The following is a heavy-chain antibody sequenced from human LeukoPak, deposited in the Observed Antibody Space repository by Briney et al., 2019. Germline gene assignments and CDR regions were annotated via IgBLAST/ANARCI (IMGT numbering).Heavy chain of an antibody. CDR3: ARDLEPSYNWNDAYYYGMDV. Sequence: ASVKVSCKVSGYTLTELSMHWVRQAPGKGLEWMGGFDPEDGETIYAQKFQGRVTMTEDTSTSTAYMELRSLRSDDTAVYYCARDLEPSYNWNDAYYYGMDVWGQGTTVTVSS. J-gene: IGHJ6*02. D-gene: IGHD1-1*01. CDR1: GYTLTELS. V-gene: IGHV1-24*01. CDR2: FDPEDGET.